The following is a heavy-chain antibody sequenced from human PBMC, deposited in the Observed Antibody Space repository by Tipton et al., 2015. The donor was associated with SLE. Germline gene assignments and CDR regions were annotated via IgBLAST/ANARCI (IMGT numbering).Heavy chain of an antibody. CDR3: ARGSRGVGFDV. D-gene: IGHD3-10*01. V-gene: IGHV4-61*03. CDR2: IYYSGTT. CDR1: GGSISSGGYY. J-gene: IGHJ6*02. Sequence: TLSLTCTVSGGSISSGGYYWTWIRQLPGKGLEWIAYIYYSGTTNYNPSLKSRVSISVDTSKNHFSLNLYSVTAADTAVYYCARGSRGVGFDVWGHGTTVIVSS.